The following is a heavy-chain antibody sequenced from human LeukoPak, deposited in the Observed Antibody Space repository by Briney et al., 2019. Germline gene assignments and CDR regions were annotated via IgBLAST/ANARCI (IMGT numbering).Heavy chain of an antibody. Sequence: GASVKVSCKASGGTFSSYAISWVRQAPGQGLEWMGGIIPIFGTANYAQKLQGRVTMTTDTSTSTAYMELRSLRSDDTAVYYCARVAAAGLTHFQHWGQGTLVTVSS. CDR2: IIPIFGTA. CDR1: GGTFSSYA. V-gene: IGHV1-69*05. D-gene: IGHD6-13*01. CDR3: ARVAAAGLTHFQH. J-gene: IGHJ1*01.